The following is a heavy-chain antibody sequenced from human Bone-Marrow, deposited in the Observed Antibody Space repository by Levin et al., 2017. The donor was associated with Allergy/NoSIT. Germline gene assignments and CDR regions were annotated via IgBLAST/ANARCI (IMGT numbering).Heavy chain of an antibody. D-gene: IGHD3-9*01. J-gene: IGHJ5*02. V-gene: IGHV3-30*18. Sequence: PGESLKISCAASGFSFRSYGMHWVRQAPGKGLEWVGLISYDGSFTFYGDSVKGRFTISRDNSNNTLFLQMDSLRAEDTAIYYCAKSPTLTGYYEWFDPWGQGTLVTVSS. CDR2: ISYDGSFT. CDR1: GFSFRSYG. CDR3: AKSPTLTGYYEWFDP.